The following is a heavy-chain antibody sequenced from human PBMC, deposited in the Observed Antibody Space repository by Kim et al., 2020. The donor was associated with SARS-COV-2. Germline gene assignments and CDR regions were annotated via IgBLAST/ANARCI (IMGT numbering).Heavy chain of an antibody. V-gene: IGHV3-48*03. CDR1: GFTFSSYE. Sequence: GGSLRLSCAASGFTFSSYEMNWVRQAPGKGLEWVSYISSSGSTIYYADSVKGRFTISRDNAKNSLYLQMNSLRAEDTAVYYCASSVRWWSAGYWGQGTLVTVSS. CDR3: ASSVRWWSAGY. J-gene: IGHJ4*02. D-gene: IGHD2-15*01. CDR2: ISSSGSTI.